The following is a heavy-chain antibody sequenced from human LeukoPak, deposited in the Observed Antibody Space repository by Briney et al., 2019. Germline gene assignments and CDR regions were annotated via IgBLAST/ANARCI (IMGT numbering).Heavy chain of an antibody. Sequence: SSETLSLTCTVSGGSINSGSYYWSWIRQPAGKGLEWIGRIYTSGSANYNPSLKSRVTISVDTSKNQFALKLSSVTAADTAVYYCARGSSGSYWAYFDYWGQGTLVTVSS. CDR3: ARGSSGSYWAYFDY. CDR2: IYTSGSA. CDR1: GGSINSGSYY. J-gene: IGHJ4*02. V-gene: IGHV4-61*02. D-gene: IGHD1-26*01.